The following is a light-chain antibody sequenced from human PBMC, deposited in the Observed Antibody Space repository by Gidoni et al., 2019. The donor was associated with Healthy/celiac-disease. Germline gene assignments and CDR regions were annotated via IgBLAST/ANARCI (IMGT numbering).Light chain of an antibody. CDR2: DAS. Sequence: IVFTQSPATLSLSPGESATLSCRASQSVSSYLAWYQQKPGQAPRLLIYDASNRATGIPARFSGSGSGTDFTLTISSLEPEDFAVYYCQQRSNWLTFGGGTKVEIK. CDR1: QSVSSY. J-gene: IGKJ4*01. V-gene: IGKV3-11*01. CDR3: QQRSNWLT.